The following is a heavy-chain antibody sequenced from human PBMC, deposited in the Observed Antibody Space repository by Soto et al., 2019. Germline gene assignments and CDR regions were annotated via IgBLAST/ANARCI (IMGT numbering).Heavy chain of an antibody. CDR1: GFTFSSYG. J-gene: IGHJ6*02. D-gene: IGHD5-18*01. CDR3: AKDGGYGGYSYGVFNYYYGMDV. V-gene: IGHV3-30*18. Sequence: QVQLVESGGGVVQPGRSLRLSCAASGFTFSSYGMHWVRQAPGKGLEWVAVISYDGSNKYYADSVKGRFTISRDNSKNTLYLQMNRLRAEDTAVYYCAKDGGYGGYSYGVFNYYYGMDVWGQGTTVTVSS. CDR2: ISYDGSNK.